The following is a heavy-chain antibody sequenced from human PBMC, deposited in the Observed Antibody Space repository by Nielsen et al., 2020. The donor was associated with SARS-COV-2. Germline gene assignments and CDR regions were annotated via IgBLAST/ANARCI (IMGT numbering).Heavy chain of an antibody. V-gene: IGHV1-69*13. Sequence: SVKVSCKASGGTFSSYAISWVRQAPGQRLEWMGGIIPIFGTANYAQKFQGRVTITADESTSTAYMELSSLRSEDTAVYYCARDSGIGSGWYGYYYGMDVWGQGTTVTVSS. CDR2: IIPIFGTA. J-gene: IGHJ6*02. CDR3: ARDSGIGSGWYGYYYGMDV. CDR1: GGTFSSYA. D-gene: IGHD6-19*01.